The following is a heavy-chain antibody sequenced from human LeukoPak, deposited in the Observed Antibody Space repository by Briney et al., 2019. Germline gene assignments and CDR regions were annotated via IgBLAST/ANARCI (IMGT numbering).Heavy chain of an antibody. J-gene: IGHJ4*02. CDR3: AKRIAGSSWYDYFDY. Sequence: PGGSLRLSCAASGFTFSSYAMSWVRQAPGKGLEWVSAISGSGGSTYYADSVKGRFTISRVNSKNTLYLQMNSLRAEDTAVYYCAKRIAGSSWYDYFDYWGQGTLVTVSS. D-gene: IGHD6-13*01. V-gene: IGHV3-23*01. CDR1: GFTFSSYA. CDR2: ISGSGGST.